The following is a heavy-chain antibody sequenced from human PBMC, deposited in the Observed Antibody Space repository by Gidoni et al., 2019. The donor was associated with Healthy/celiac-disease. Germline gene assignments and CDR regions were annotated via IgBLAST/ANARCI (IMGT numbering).Heavy chain of an antibody. CDR3: AKSPIVGATYYWYFDL. Sequence: EVQLVESGGGLVQPGRSLRLSCAASGFTFDAYAMHWVRQAPGKGLEWVSGISWNSGSIGYADSVKGRFTISRDNAKNSLYLQMNSLRAEDTALYYCAKSPIVGATYYWYFDLWGRGTLVTVSS. CDR1: GFTFDAYA. CDR2: ISWNSGSI. J-gene: IGHJ2*01. V-gene: IGHV3-9*01. D-gene: IGHD1-26*01.